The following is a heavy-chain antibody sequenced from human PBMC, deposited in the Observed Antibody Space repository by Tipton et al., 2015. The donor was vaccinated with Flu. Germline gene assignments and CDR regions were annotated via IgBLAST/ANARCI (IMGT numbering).Heavy chain of an antibody. Sequence: SLRLSCEASGFTFSSYAMSWVRQAPGKGLEWVSVFSGSGGGADYADSVKGRFTVSRDNSKNTLYLQMNSLRAEDTAVYYCAKAVCSSSCYPYFYYMDVWGKGTTVTVSS. CDR2: FSGSGGGA. CDR1: GFTFSSYA. V-gene: IGHV3-23*01. CDR3: AKAVCSSSCYPYFYYMDV. J-gene: IGHJ6*03. D-gene: IGHD2-2*01.